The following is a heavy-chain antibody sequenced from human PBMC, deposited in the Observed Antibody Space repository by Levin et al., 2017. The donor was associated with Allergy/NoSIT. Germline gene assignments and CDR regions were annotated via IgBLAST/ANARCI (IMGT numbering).Heavy chain of an antibody. V-gene: IGHV4-34*01. CDR3: ARANPVRYCSSTSCQRYDYYYMDV. CDR2: INHSGST. D-gene: IGHD2-2*01. CDR1: GGSFSGYY. J-gene: IGHJ6*03. Sequence: PGGSLRLSCAVYGGSFSGYYWSWIRQPPGKGLEWIGEINHSGSTNYNPSLKSRVTISVDTSKNQFSLKLSSVTAADTAVYYCARANPVRYCSSTSCQRYDYYYMDVWGKGTTVTVSS.